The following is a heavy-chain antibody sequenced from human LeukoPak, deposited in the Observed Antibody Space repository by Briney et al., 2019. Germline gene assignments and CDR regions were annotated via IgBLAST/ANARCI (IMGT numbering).Heavy chain of an antibody. J-gene: IGHJ4*02. CDR2: ISHDGGNK. CDR3: ARDKSYFGSGNYHYFDS. Sequence: GRSLRLSCVASGFAFGQFPVHWVRQAPGKRLEWVAFISHDGGNKKYGDSVKGRFTISRDNSKNTVYLQMNSLRPEDTALYYCARDKSYFGSGNYHYFDSWGQGALVIVSS. CDR1: GFAFGQFP. D-gene: IGHD3-10*01. V-gene: IGHV3-30*03.